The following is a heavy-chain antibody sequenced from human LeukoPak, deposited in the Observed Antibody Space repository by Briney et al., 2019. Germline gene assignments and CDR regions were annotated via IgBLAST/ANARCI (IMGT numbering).Heavy chain of an antibody. V-gene: IGHV4-34*01. J-gene: IGHJ3*02. CDR1: GGSFSGDY. D-gene: IGHD3/OR15-3a*01. Sequence: PSETLSLTGAVYGGSFSGDYWSWIRQPPGKALEWIGEINHSGSTNYNPSLKSRVTISIDTSKNQFSLKLSSVTAADTAMYYCAREKDWTTYAFAIWGQGTMVTVSS. CDR3: AREKDWTTYAFAI. CDR2: INHSGST.